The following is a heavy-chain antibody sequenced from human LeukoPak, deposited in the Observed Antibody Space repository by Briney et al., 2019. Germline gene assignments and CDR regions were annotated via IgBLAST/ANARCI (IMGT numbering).Heavy chain of an antibody. CDR1: GGSFSGYY. Sequence: SETLSLTCAVYGGSFSGYYWSWIRQPPGKGLEWIGEINHSGSTNYNPSLKSRVTISVDTSKNQFSLKLSSVTAAETAVYYCARARENDYWGQGTLVTVSS. V-gene: IGHV4-34*01. CDR3: ARARENDY. D-gene: IGHD5-24*01. J-gene: IGHJ4*02. CDR2: INHSGST.